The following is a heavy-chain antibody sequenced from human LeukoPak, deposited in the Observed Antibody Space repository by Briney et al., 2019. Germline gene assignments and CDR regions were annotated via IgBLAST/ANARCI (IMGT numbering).Heavy chain of an antibody. V-gene: IGHV3-23*01. D-gene: IGHD4-17*01. CDR2: ITGSADNT. J-gene: IGHJ5*02. CDR3: AKESTVTPGNVNWFDT. CDR1: GFTFSTYA. Sequence: GGSLRLSCAASGFTFSTYAMSWVRQAPGKGLEWVSLITGSADNTYYADSVRGRFTISRDNSKNTLYLQMNSLRAEDTAVYYCAKESTVTPGNVNWFDTWGQGTLVTVSS.